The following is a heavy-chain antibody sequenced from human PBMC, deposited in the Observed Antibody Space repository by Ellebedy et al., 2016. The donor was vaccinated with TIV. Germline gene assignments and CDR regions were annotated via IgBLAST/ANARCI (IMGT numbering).Heavy chain of an antibody. D-gene: IGHD6-19*01. CDR3: ARDQWLGRAYYFDS. J-gene: IGHJ4*02. Sequence: GGSLRLFCATSGFTFSNYWMTWVRQAPGKGLEWVANIKQDGSEKYYVDSVKGRFSISRDNAKNSLYLQMNSLTDEDTAVYYCARDQWLGRAYYFDSWGQGTLVTVSS. V-gene: IGHV3-7*01. CDR1: GFTFSNYW. CDR2: IKQDGSEK.